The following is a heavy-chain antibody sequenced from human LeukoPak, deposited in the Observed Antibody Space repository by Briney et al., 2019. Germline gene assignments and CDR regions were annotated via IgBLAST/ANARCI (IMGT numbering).Heavy chain of an antibody. CDR2: ISSSSSYT. CDR1: GIPFSEFY. J-gene: IGHJ4*02. V-gene: IGHV3-11*03. D-gene: IGHD6-25*01. Sequence: GGSLRLSCVVAGIPFSEFYMNWIRQAPGKGLEWISYISSSSSYTDYAESVKGRFTISRDNAKSALYLQMNDLTVEDTAVYYCAAGTAADYWGQGTLVIVSS. CDR3: AAGTAADY.